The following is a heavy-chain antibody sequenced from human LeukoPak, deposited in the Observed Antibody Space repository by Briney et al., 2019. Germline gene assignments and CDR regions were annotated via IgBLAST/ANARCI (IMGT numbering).Heavy chain of an antibody. J-gene: IGHJ3*02. Sequence: GGSLRLSCAASGFTFSSYSMNWVRQAPGKGLEWVANIKQDGSEKYYVDSVKGRFTISRDNAKNSLYLQMNSLRAEDTAVYYCASPRRPDSSGFYDAFDIWGQGTMVTVSS. CDR2: IKQDGSEK. CDR1: GFTFSSYS. CDR3: ASPRRPDSSGFYDAFDI. V-gene: IGHV3-7*01. D-gene: IGHD3-22*01.